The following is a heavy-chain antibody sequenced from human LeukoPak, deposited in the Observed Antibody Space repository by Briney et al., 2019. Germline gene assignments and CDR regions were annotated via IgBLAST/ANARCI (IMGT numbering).Heavy chain of an antibody. J-gene: IGHJ4*02. CDR3: ARWIGVVVVAATPNHYFDY. V-gene: IGHV4-59*12. CDR2: ISDIGSI. D-gene: IGHD2-15*01. Sequence: SETLSLTCTVSGGSISSYYWSWIRQPPGKGLEWIAYISDIGSINYNPSLKSRVTISLDTSKNQFSLKLSSVTAADTAVYYCARWIGVVVVAATPNHYFDYWGQGTLVTVSS. CDR1: GGSISSYY.